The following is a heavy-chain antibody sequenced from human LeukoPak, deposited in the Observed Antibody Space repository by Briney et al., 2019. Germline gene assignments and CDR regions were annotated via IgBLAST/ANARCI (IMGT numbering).Heavy chain of an antibody. J-gene: IGHJ4*02. CDR2: INHSGST. V-gene: IGHV4-34*01. CDR3: ASRRG. CDR1: GGSFSGYY. D-gene: IGHD1-14*01. Sequence: SETLSLTCAVYGGSFSGYYWSWIRQPPRKGLEWIGEINHSGSTNYNPSLKSRVTISVDTSKNQFSLKLSSVTAADTAVYYCASRRGWGQGTLVTVSS.